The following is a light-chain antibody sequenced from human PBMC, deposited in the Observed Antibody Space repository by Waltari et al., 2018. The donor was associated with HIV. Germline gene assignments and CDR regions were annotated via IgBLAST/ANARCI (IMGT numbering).Light chain of an antibody. CDR1: TSDVGGYDY. Sequence: QPALTQPASVSGSPGQSITISCTGTTSDVGGYDYVSWYQQHPGKVPKLIIYEVTNRPSGVSNRFSGSKSGNTASLTISGLQPEDEADYYCSSFTSSDTPVVFGGGTKLTVL. J-gene: IGLJ2*01. V-gene: IGLV2-14*01. CDR3: SSFTSSDTPVV. CDR2: EVT.